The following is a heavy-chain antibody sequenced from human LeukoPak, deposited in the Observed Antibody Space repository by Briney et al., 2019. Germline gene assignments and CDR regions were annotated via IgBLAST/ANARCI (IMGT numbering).Heavy chain of an antibody. Sequence: ASVKVSCKTSGYTFTHYYLYWVRQDPGQGLEWMGWINPNSGGTNYAQKFQGRVTMTRDTSITTAYMELSSLRSDDTAVYYCARSRKRIVVVITPHMGDYWGRGTLVTVSS. CDR3: ARSRKRIVVVITPHMGDY. CDR2: INPNSGGT. CDR1: GYTFTHYY. V-gene: IGHV1-2*02. D-gene: IGHD3-22*01. J-gene: IGHJ4*02.